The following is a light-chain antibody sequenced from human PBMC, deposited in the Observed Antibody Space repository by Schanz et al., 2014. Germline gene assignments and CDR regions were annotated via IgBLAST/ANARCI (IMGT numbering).Light chain of an antibody. CDR1: SSDVGGYNY. CDR2: DVK. V-gene: IGLV2-14*01. J-gene: IGLJ2*01. Sequence: QSALTQPPSASGSPGQSVAISCTGTSSDVGGYNYVSWYQQHPGRAPKLMIYDVKNRPSGVSDRFSGSKSGNTASLTISGLQAEDEADYYCCSYTSTDTLVFGGGTKLT. CDR3: CSYTSTDTLV.